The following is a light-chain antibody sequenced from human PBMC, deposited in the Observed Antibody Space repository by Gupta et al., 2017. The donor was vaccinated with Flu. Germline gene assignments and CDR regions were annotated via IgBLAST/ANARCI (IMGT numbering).Light chain of an antibody. CDR1: QSVRDNN. CDR2: ATS. Sequence: EIVLAQSPATLSVSPGERVTLSCRASQSVRDNNLAWYQQKPGQAPRLLISATSTRATGIPDRFSGSGSGTEFTLTISSLQSEDFAVYYCQQYNNWPPLVTFGPGTRVDVK. CDR3: QQYNNWPPLVT. V-gene: IGKV3-15*01. J-gene: IGKJ3*01.